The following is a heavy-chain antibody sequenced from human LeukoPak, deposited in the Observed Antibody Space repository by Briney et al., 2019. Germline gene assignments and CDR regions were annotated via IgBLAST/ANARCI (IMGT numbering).Heavy chain of an antibody. CDR2: ISSSSSTI. Sequence: GGSLRLSCAASGFTFSSYSMNWVRQAPGKGLEWVSYISSSSSTIYYADSVKGRFTISRDNAKNSLYLQMNSLRADDTAIYYCARDKIVGPTTLDYWGQGTLVTVSS. CDR1: GFTFSSYS. D-gene: IGHD1-26*01. CDR3: ARDKIVGPTTLDY. V-gene: IGHV3-48*01. J-gene: IGHJ4*02.